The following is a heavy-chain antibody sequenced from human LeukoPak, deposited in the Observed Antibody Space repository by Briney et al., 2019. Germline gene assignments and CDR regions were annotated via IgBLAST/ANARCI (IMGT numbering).Heavy chain of an antibody. J-gene: IGHJ6*03. V-gene: IGHV3-21*01. D-gene: IGHD4-17*01. CDR3: AKTTDNYYYYYMDV. Sequence: GGSLRLSCAASGFTFSSYGINWVRQAPGKGLEWVSSISTSSSYIYYADSVKGRFTISRDNAKDSLYLQMNSLRAEDTAVYYCAKTTDNYYYYYMDVWGKGTTVTVSS. CDR1: GFTFSSYG. CDR2: ISTSSSYI.